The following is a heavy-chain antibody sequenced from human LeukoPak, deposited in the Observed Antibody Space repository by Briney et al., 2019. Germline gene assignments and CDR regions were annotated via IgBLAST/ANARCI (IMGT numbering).Heavy chain of an antibody. CDR1: GGSISSSSYY. D-gene: IGHD6-19*01. Sequence: SETLSLTCPVSGGSISSSSYYWGWIRQPPGKGLEWIGSIYYSGSTYYNPSLKSRVTISVDTSKNQFSLKLSSVTAADTAVYYCARAGTLLGVSDPWGQGTLVTVSS. V-gene: IGHV4-39*01. J-gene: IGHJ5*02. CDR2: IYYSGST. CDR3: ARAGTLLGVSDP.